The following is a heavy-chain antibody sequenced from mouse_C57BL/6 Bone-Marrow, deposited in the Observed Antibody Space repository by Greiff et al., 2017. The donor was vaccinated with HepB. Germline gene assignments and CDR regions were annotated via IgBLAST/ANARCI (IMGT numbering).Heavy chain of an antibody. CDR1: GFTFSSYA. D-gene: IGHD2-4*01. CDR2: ISDGGSYT. V-gene: IGHV5-4*03. CDR3: ARVFHYYDYDVRYYFAY. J-gene: IGHJ2*01. Sequence: EVNLVESGGGLVKPGGSLKLSCAASGFTFSSYAMSWVRQTPEKRLEWVATISDGGSYTYYPDNVKGRFTISRDTAKNNLYLQMSHLKSEDTAMYYCARVFHYYDYDVRYYFAYWGQGTTLTVSS.